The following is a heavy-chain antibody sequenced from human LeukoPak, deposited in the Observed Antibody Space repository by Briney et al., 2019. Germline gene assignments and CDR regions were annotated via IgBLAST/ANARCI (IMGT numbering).Heavy chain of an antibody. Sequence: GGSXRLSCXXSGFTFSNFGMTWVRQAPGQGLEWVSSIHGAGAVTGYADSVKGRFTTSRDNSENTLYLHMDSLRADDTAVYYCARDPNGDYIGAFDFRGQGTMVTVSS. CDR1: GFTFSNFG. D-gene: IGHD4-11*01. CDR3: ARDPNGDYIGAFDF. CDR2: IHGAGAVT. V-gene: IGHV3-23*01. J-gene: IGHJ3*01.